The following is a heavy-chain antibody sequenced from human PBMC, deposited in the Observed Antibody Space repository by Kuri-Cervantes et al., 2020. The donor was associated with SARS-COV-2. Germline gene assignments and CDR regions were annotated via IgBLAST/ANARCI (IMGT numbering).Heavy chain of an antibody. D-gene: IGHD2-2*01. J-gene: IGHJ5*02. Sequence: SETLSLTCTVSGYSISSGYYWGWIRQPPGKGLEWIGSIYYSGSTYYNPSPKSRVTISVDTSKNQFSLKLSSVTAADTAVYYCARHEGVPAAFRLNWFDPWGQGTLVTVSS. CDR2: IYYSGST. V-gene: IGHV4-38-2*02. CDR1: GYSISSGYY. CDR3: ARHEGVPAAFRLNWFDP.